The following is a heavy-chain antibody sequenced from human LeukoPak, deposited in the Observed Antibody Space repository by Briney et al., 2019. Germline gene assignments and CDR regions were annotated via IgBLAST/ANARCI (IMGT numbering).Heavy chain of an antibody. J-gene: IGHJ3*02. CDR1: GFTFSSYG. V-gene: IGHV3-30*02. Sequence: GGSLRLSCAASGFTFSSYGMHWVRQAPGKGLEWVAFIRYDGSNKYYADSVKGRFTISRDNSKNTLYLQMNSLRAEDTAVYYCAKASASSIAARGDAFDIWGQGTMVTVSS. CDR2: IRYDGSNK. CDR3: AKASASSIAARGDAFDI. D-gene: IGHD6-6*01.